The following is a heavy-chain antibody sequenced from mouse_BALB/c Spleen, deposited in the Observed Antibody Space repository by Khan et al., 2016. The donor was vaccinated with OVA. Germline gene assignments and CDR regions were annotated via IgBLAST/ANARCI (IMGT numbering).Heavy chain of an antibody. CDR2: ISSGGDYT. Sequence: EVELVESGGDLVKPGGSLKLSCAASGFTFSSYSMSWVRQTPDKRLEWVASISSGGDYTYYPDIVKGRFTISRDNAKKTLYLEMSSLKSEDTAMYYCASHFTGSFAYWGQGTLVTVSA. V-gene: IGHV5-6*01. CDR1: GFTFSSYS. J-gene: IGHJ3*01. D-gene: IGHD4-1*01. CDR3: ASHFTGSFAY.